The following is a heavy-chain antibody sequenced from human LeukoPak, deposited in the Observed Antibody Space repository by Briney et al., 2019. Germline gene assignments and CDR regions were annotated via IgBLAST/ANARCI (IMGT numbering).Heavy chain of an antibody. CDR3: ARRVIVVVPAANLPYYYYYMDV. J-gene: IGHJ6*03. CDR1: GGSISSYY. D-gene: IGHD2-2*01. Sequence: SDTLSLTCTVSGGSISSYYWSWIRQPPEKGLEWIGYIYTSGSTNYNPSLKSRVTISVDTSKNQFSLKLSSVTAADTAVYYCARRVIVVVPAANLPYYYYYMDVWGKGTTVTVSS. CDR2: IYTSGST. V-gene: IGHV4-4*09.